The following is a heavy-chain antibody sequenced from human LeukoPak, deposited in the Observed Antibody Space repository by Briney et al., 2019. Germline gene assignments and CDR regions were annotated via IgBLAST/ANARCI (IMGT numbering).Heavy chain of an antibody. CDR2: ISAYNANI. Sequence: ASVKVSCKASGYSFTTYGISWVRQAPGQGLEWMGWISAYNANINYALKLQGRVTMTTDTSTSTAYMELRSLRSDDTAVYYCARDYCSSTSCYFDYWGQGTLVTVSS. CDR1: GYSFTTYG. J-gene: IGHJ4*02. CDR3: ARDYCSSTSCYFDY. D-gene: IGHD2-2*01. V-gene: IGHV1-18*01.